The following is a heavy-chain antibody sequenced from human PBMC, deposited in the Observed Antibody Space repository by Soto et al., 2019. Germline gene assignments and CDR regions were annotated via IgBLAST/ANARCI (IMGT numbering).Heavy chain of an antibody. Sequence: GGSPELGCAASGVTVYIYVMHWVRQVPGKGLVWVSRIDGVGTGTSYSDSVRGRFTISRDNAENTLYLQMNSLRAEDTAVYYCTTGFEYWGQGT. CDR1: GVTVYIYV. CDR2: IDGVGTGT. CDR3: TTGFEY. V-gene: IGHV3-74*01. J-gene: IGHJ4*02.